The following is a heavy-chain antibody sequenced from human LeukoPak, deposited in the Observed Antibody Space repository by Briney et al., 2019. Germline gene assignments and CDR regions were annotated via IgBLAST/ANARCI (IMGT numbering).Heavy chain of an antibody. V-gene: IGHV1-8*01. CDR2: MNPNSGNT. Sequence: ASVKDSCKASGYTFTSYDINWVRQATGQGLEWMGWMNPNSGNTGYAQKFQGRVTMTRNTSISTAYMELSSLRSEDTAVYYCATIFWGGYLYAFDIWGQGTMVTVSS. CDR3: ATIFWGGYLYAFDI. CDR1: GYTFTSYD. D-gene: IGHD3-3*01. J-gene: IGHJ3*02.